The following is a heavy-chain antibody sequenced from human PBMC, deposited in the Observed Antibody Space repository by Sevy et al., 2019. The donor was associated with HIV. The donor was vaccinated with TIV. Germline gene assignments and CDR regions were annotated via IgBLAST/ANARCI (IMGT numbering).Heavy chain of an antibody. D-gene: IGHD5-12*01. CDR3: ARDPVAPNPAGMDV. CDR1: GYTFTDYY. J-gene: IGHJ6*02. CDR2: INPNSGDT. V-gene: IGHV1-2*06. Sequence: ASVKVSCKASGYTFTDYYMHWVRQAPGQGLEWMGRINPNSGDTNFVQKFQGRVTMTRDTSISTAYMELSRLTSDATAVYYCARDPVAPNPAGMDVWGQGTTVTVSS.